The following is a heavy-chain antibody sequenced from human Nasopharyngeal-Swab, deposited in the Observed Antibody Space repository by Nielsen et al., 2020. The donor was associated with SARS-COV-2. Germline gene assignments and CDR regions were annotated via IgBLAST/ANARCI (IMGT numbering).Heavy chain of an antibody. CDR1: GFSLSTSGMC. CDR3: ARGCTAAGPIRNYYGMDV. Sequence: SGPTLVKPTQTLTLTCTFSGFSLSTSGMCVSWIRQPPGKALEWLALIDWDDDKYYSTSLKTRLTISKDTSKNQVVLTMTNVDPVDTATYYCARGCTAAGPIRNYYGMDVWGQGTTVTVSS. D-gene: IGHD6-13*01. CDR2: IDWDDDK. V-gene: IGHV2-70*01. J-gene: IGHJ6*02.